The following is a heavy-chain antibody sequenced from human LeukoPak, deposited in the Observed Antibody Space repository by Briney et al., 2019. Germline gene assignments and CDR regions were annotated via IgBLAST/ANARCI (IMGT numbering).Heavy chain of an antibody. Sequence: GGSLRLSCAASGFTFSSYAMSWGRQAPGKGLEWVSAISGSGGSTYYAVSVKGRFTISRDNSKNTLYLQMNSLRAEDTAVYYCAKITYYYDSSGYYYFDYWGQGTLVTVSS. CDR3: AKITYYYDSSGYYYFDY. V-gene: IGHV3-23*01. CDR1: GFTFSSYA. J-gene: IGHJ4*02. CDR2: ISGSGGST. D-gene: IGHD3-22*01.